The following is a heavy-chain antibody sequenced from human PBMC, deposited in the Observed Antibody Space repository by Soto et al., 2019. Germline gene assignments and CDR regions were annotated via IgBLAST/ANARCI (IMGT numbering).Heavy chain of an antibody. J-gene: IGHJ4*02. CDR3: ANGRSATCYAPVDS. Sequence: EVQLLESGGVLVQPGGSLRLSCEASGFTFSNYAMSWVRQAPGKGLEWVSVICDTGDSTYYADSVKGRFAISRDRSKNSLYLQLNSLRVEDTAIYYCANGRSATCYAPVDSWGQGTLVTVSS. CDR2: ICDTGDST. CDR1: GFTFSNYA. D-gene: IGHD2-2*01. V-gene: IGHV3-23*01.